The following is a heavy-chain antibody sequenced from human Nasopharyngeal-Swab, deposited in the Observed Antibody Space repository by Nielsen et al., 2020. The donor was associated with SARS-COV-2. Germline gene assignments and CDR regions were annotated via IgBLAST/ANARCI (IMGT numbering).Heavy chain of an antibody. D-gene: IGHD3-22*01. V-gene: IGHV1-46*01. Sequence: ASVKVSCKASGDTFTSYYMHWVRQAPGQGLEWRGIINPSGGSTSYAQKFQGRVTMTRDTSTSTVYMELSSLRSEDTAVYYCARTGRDRAGAYDSSGYTFDYWGQGTLVTVSS. J-gene: IGHJ4*02. CDR1: GDTFTSYY. CDR2: INPSGGST. CDR3: ARTGRDRAGAYDSSGYTFDY.